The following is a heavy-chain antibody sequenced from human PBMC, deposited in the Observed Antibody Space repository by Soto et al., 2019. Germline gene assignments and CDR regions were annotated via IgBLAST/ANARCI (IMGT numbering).Heavy chain of an antibody. V-gene: IGHV3-9*01. CDR1: GFTFDDYG. Sequence: GGSLRLSCAASGFTFDDYGMHWVRQAPGKGLEWVSGISWNSGSIGYADSVKGRFIISRDNAKNSLYLQMNNLRPEDTAFYFCAKVSTTHTFGPLDPWGQGTLVTVSS. D-gene: IGHD1-1*01. CDR2: ISWNSGSI. J-gene: IGHJ5*02. CDR3: AKVSTTHTFGPLDP.